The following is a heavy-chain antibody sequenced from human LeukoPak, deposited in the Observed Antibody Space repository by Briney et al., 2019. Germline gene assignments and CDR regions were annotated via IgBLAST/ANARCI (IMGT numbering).Heavy chain of an antibody. Sequence: SETLSLTCTVSGGSITSYYWSWIRQPPGKGLEWIGYMYYSGSTNYNPSLKSRVTISVDTSKNQFSLKVSSVTAADTAMYYCARAVLRYFDWSDWGQGALVTVSS. J-gene: IGHJ4*02. CDR2: MYYSGST. CDR1: GGSITSYY. CDR3: ARAVLRYFDWSD. D-gene: IGHD3-9*01. V-gene: IGHV4-59*01.